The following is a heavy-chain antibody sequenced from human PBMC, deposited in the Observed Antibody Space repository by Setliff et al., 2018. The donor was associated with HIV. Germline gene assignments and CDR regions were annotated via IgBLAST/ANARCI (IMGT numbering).Heavy chain of an antibody. CDR2: VNNDGTDT. CDR3: ARDSQCSSWYGAPLCYYGMDV. CDR1: GFTFNSYW. Sequence: HPGGSLRLSCVASGFTFNSYWMYWVRQAPGKGLVCVSRVNNDGTDTIYADSVKGRFTISRDNAKSTVYLQMGSLSADDTAVYYCARDSQCSSWYGAPLCYYGMDVWGQGTTVTVSS. D-gene: IGHD6-13*01. V-gene: IGHV3-74*01. J-gene: IGHJ6*02.